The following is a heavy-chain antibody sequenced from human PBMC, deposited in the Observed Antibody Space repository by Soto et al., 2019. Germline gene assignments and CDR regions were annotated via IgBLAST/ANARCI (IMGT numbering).Heavy chain of an antibody. Sequence: PGGSLRLSCAAPGFTFSSYSMNWVRQAPGKGLEWVSYISSSSSTIYYADSVKGRFTISRDNAKNSLYLQMNSLRDEDTAVYYCARAHYYDSSGYPAPNWFDPWGQGTLVTVSS. CDR1: GFTFSSYS. CDR2: ISSSSSTI. D-gene: IGHD3-22*01. V-gene: IGHV3-48*02. CDR3: ARAHYYDSSGYPAPNWFDP. J-gene: IGHJ5*02.